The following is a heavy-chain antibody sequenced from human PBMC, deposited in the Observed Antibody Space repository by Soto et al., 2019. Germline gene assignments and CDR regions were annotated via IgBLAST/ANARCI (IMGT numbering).Heavy chain of an antibody. D-gene: IGHD6-13*01. CDR1: GGTFSSYA. CDR2: IIPIFGTA. Sequence: SVKVSCKASGGTFSSYAISWVRQAPGQGLEWMGGIIPIFGTANYAQKFQGRVTITADESTSTAYMELSSLRSEDTAVYYCARQVIAAAGMGTNWFDPWGQGTLVTVSS. J-gene: IGHJ5*02. CDR3: ARQVIAAAGMGTNWFDP. V-gene: IGHV1-69*13.